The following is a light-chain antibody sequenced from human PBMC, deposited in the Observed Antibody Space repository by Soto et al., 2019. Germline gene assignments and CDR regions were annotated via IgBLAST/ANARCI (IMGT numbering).Light chain of an antibody. V-gene: IGKV3-20*01. CDR1: QSVASKC. J-gene: IGKJ1*01. CDR3: QQYGTSPQT. Sequence: EIVLTQSPGTLSLSPGERATLSCRASQSVASKCLAWYQRKPGQAPRLLIFGASSRATDIPDRFGGSGSGTDFTLTISRLEPEDFAVYYCQQYGTSPQTFGQGTKVDIK. CDR2: GAS.